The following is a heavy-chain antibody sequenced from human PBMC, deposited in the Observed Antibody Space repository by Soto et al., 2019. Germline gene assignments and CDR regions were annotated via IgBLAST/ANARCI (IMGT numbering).Heavy chain of an antibody. V-gene: IGHV3-23*01. CDR2: ILVGGST. D-gene: IGHD2-8*02. J-gene: IGHJ3*02. CDR1: GFICSSYD. Sequence: GGSLRLSCAVSGFICSSYDMSWVRQAPGKGLEWVSTILVGGSTHYEDSVRGRFTISRDTSGNTVYLQMNRLTAGDTAVYYCAKATATGGGAFEIYGQGTMVTVSS. CDR3: AKATATGGGAFEI.